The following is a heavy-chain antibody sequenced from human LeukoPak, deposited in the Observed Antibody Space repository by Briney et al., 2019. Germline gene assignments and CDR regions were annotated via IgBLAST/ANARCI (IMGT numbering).Heavy chain of an antibody. CDR2: ISSSGSTI. CDR1: GFTFSDYY. D-gene: IGHD3-3*01. Sequence: GGSLGLSCAASGFTFSDYYMSWIRQAPGKGLEWISSISSSGSTIYHADSVEGRFTISRDNVENSLYLQMNSLRAEDTAVYYCARDRRVDFWSGYLAYYYYYMDVWGKGTTVTVSS. J-gene: IGHJ6*03. CDR3: ARDRRVDFWSGYLAYYYYYMDV. V-gene: IGHV3-11*04.